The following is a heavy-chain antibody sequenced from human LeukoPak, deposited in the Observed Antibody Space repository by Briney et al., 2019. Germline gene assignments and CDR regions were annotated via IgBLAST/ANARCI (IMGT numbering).Heavy chain of an antibody. J-gene: IGHJ4*02. CDR3: ARETFCTNTTCPIGDHFDY. CDR1: GFTFSDYA. D-gene: IGHD2-2*01. V-gene: IGHV3-11*04. Sequence: GGSLRLSCAASGFTFSDYAMSWVRQAPGKGLEWVSYISSSSSTIYYADSVKGRFTISRDNAKNSLYLQMNSLRAEDTAVYYCARETFCTNTTCPIGDHFDYWGQGTLVTVSS. CDR2: ISSSSSTI.